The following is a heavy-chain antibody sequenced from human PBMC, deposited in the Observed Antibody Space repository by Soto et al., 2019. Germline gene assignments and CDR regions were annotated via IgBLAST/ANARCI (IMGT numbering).Heavy chain of an antibody. CDR2: ITYGGSI. CDR1: GASITNDAFF. V-gene: IGHV4-31*03. J-gene: IGHJ4*02. Sequence: SETLSLTCTVSGASITNDAFFWTWVRQHPEKGLEWLAYITYGGSIYYDPSLRSRLTVSIDKSKSQFSLNVRSVTAADTAVYYCAKMERTQLWLLVQNWGQGLPVTVSS. D-gene: IGHD5-18*01. CDR3: AKMERTQLWLLVQN.